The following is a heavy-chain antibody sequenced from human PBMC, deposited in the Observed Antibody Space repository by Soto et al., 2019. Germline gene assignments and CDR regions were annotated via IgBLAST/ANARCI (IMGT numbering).Heavy chain of an antibody. CDR2: TYYRSKWYN. J-gene: IGHJ4*02. CDR3: ARGQWVDFDY. D-gene: IGHD6-19*01. CDR1: GDSVSSNSAA. V-gene: IGHV6-1*01. Sequence: SQTLSLTCDISGDSVSSNSAAWNWIRQSPSRGLEWLGRTYYRSKWYNEYALSVKSRITINPDTSKNQFPLQLRSLTPEDTAVYYCARGQWVDFDYWGQGTLVTVSS.